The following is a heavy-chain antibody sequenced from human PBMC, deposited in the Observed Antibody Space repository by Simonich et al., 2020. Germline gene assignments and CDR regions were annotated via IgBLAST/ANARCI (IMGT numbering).Heavy chain of an antibody. CDR3: ARLPDY. V-gene: IGHV4-59*08. J-gene: IGHJ4*02. CDR1: GGSISSYY. CDR2: IYYSGSP. Sequence: QVQLQESGPGLVKPSETLSLTCTVSGGSISSYYWSWIRQPPGKGLEWIGYIYYSGSPNYHPSLKSRVTISVDTSKNQFSLKLSSVTAADTAVYYCARLPDYWGQGTLVTVSS.